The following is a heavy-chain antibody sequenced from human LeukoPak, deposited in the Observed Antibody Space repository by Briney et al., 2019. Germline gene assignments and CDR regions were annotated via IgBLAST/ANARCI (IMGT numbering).Heavy chain of an antibody. CDR3: ARVVLPWYYDSSGYFDY. D-gene: IGHD3-22*01. CDR2: ISSSGSTI. J-gene: IGHJ4*02. V-gene: IGHV3-11*04. Sequence: PGGSLRLSCAASGFTFSDYYMSWIRQVPGKGLEWVSYISSSGSTIHYADSVKGRFTISRDNAKNSLYLQMNSLRAEDTAVYYCARVVLPWYYDSSGYFDYWGQGTLVIVSS. CDR1: GFTFSDYY.